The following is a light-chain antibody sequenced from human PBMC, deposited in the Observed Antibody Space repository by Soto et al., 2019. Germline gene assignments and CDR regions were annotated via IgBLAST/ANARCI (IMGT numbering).Light chain of an antibody. J-gene: IGKJ5*01. V-gene: IGKV2-28*01. CDR2: LGS. CDR3: MQALQPLT. CDR1: QSLLHSNGYKY. Sequence: DIVMTQSPLSLPVTPGEPSSISCRSSQSLLHSNGYKYLYWYLHKPGQSPQLLIYLGSNRSSGVHDCLSGSSSGKYFLMKINRVAAEDVGVYYCMQALQPLTFGHGTRLELK.